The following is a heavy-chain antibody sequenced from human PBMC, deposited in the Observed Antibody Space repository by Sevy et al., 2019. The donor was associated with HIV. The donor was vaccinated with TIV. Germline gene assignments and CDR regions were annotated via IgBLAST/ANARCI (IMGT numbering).Heavy chain of an antibody. J-gene: IGHJ6*02. CDR3: ARALQDYYYGMDV. CDR1: GDSISSYY. Sequence: SETLSLTCTVSGDSISSYYWSWIRQPPGKGLEWIGYIYYSGSNNYNPSLKSRVAISKDTSKNQCSLKLSSVTAADTAVYYCARALQDYYYGMDVWGQGTTVTVSS. V-gene: IGHV4-59*01. CDR2: IYYSGSN.